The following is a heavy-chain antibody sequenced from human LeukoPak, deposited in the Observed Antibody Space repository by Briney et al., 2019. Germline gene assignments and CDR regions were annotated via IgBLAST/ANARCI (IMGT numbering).Heavy chain of an antibody. CDR3: ARALKLGEGDY. Sequence: GGSLRLSCAASGFTFSSYSMNWVRQAPGKGLEWVSSISSSSSYICYADSVKGRFTISRDNAKNSLYLQMNSLRAEDTAVYYCARALKLGEGDYWGQGTLVTVSS. V-gene: IGHV3-21*01. CDR2: ISSSSSYI. J-gene: IGHJ4*02. D-gene: IGHD7-27*01. CDR1: GFTFSSYS.